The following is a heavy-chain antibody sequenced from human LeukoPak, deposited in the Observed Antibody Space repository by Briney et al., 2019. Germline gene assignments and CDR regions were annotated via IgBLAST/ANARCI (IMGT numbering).Heavy chain of an antibody. D-gene: IGHD4-23*01. CDR2: ISSSSSTI. V-gene: IGHV3-48*02. CDR3: ARDPPTVVTYYYYGMDV. J-gene: IGHJ6*02. Sequence: GGSLRLSCAASGFTFSSYRMNWVRQAPGKGLEWVSYISSSSSTIYYADSVKGRFTISRDNAKNSLYLQMNSLRDEDTAVYYCARDPPTVVTYYYYGMDVWGQGTTVTVSS. CDR1: GFTFSSYR.